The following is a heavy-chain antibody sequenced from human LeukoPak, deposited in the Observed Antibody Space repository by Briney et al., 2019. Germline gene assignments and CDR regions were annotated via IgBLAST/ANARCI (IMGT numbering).Heavy chain of an antibody. D-gene: IGHD4-17*01. CDR1: GYTFTNYD. Sequence: ASVKVSCKTSGYTFTNYDMNWVRQAPGQGLEWMGWMNPNSGNTGYAQKFQGRVTITRNTSISTAYMELSSLRSEDTAVYYCARDRVMGYGDYGWGQGTLVTVSS. CDR2: MNPNSGNT. V-gene: IGHV1-8*01. J-gene: IGHJ4*02. CDR3: ARDRVMGYGDYG.